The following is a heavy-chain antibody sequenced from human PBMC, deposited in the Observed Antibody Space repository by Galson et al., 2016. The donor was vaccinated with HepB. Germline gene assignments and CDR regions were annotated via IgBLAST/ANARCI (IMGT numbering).Heavy chain of an antibody. CDR1: GFTFSSYD. CDR2: ISGSGGST. J-gene: IGHJ4*02. D-gene: IGHD3-9*01. Sequence: SLRLSCAASGFTFSSYDMSWVRQAPGKGLEWVSAISGSGGSTYYADSVKGRFTISRDNSKNTLYLQINSLRAGDTAVYYCAKTSGALLTGYYLDFDYWGQGTLVTVSS. V-gene: IGHV3-23*01. CDR3: AKTSGALLTGYYLDFDY.